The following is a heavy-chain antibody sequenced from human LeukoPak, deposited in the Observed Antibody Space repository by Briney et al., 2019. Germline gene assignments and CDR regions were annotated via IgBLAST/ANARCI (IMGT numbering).Heavy chain of an antibody. CDR3: ARQSGSSGFDPGIDY. J-gene: IGHJ4*02. Sequence: GGSLTFSAQASGYSFTSSCIGWSGHMPGKGLKWLGILYTGDADTRYSPSFQGQVTVSADKSISTASLQWSSLKASDTAMYYCARQSGSSGFDPGIDYWGQGTLVTVSS. V-gene: IGHV5-51*01. CDR1: GYSFTSSC. CDR2: LYTGDADT. D-gene: IGHD3-10*01.